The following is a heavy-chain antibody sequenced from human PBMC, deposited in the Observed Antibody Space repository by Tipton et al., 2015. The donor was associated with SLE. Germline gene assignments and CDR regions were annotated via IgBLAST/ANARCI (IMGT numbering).Heavy chain of an antibody. CDR3: ARAYSEGWSYFDF. D-gene: IGHD1-26*01. CDR1: GGSFSGYY. V-gene: IGHV4-34*01. Sequence: TLSLTCAVYGGSFSGYYWSWIRQPPGKGLEWIGEINHSGSTNYNPSLKSRVTISTDSSKNQFFLNLNSVTTVDTAVYYCARAYSEGWSYFDFWGPGTLVIVSS. J-gene: IGHJ4*02. CDR2: INHSGST.